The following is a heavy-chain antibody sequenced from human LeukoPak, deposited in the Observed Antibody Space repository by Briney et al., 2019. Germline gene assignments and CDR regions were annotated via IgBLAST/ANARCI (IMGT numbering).Heavy chain of an antibody. CDR2: ISYSGST. CDR1: GCSISSSSYY. D-gene: IGHD6-13*01. J-gene: IGHJ6*03. V-gene: IGHV4-39*01. CDR3: ARLEQQLMSRPPHYYYYYMDV. Sequence: SETLSLTCTVSGCSISSSSYYWGWIRQPPGKGLEWIGSISYSGSTYYNPSLKSRVTISVDTSKNQFSLKLSSVTAADTAVYYCARLEQQLMSRPPHYYYYYMDVWGKGTTVTVSS.